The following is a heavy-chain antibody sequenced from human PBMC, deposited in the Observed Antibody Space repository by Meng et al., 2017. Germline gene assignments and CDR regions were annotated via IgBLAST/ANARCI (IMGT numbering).Heavy chain of an antibody. CDR2: IYWDDDK. CDR3: AHRRGDSREGWFDP. V-gene: IGHV2-5*02. CDR1: GGSISTSGWG. J-gene: IGHJ5*02. D-gene: IGHD2-21*02. Sequence: ESRPARWKPAQTLSLTRTFSGGSISTSGWGVGWIRQPPGKSLEWLALIYWDDDKRYSPSLKSRLTITKDTSKNQVVLTMTNMDPVDTATYYCAHRRGDSREGWFDPWGQGTLVTVSS.